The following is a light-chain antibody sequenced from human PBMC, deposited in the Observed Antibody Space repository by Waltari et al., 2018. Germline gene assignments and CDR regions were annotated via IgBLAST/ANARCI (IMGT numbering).Light chain of an antibody. CDR2: QDS. CDR1: KLGDKY. Sequence: SYELTQPPSVSVSPGQTASITCSGDKLGDKYACWYQQKPGQSPVLVIYQDSKRPSGVPGGFSGPNSGNTATLTLSGTQAMDEADYYCQAWDSSTAVFGGGTKLTVL. J-gene: IGLJ2*01. CDR3: QAWDSSTAV. V-gene: IGLV3-1*01.